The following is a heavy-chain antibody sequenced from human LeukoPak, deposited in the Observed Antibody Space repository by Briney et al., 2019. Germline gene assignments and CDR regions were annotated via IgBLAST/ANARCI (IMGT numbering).Heavy chain of an antibody. Sequence: PSETLSLTCTVSSGSISSSSYYWGWIRQPPGKGLEWIGSIYYSGSTYYNPSLKSRVTISVDTSKNQFSLKLSSVTAADTAVYYCARVGTVIVSSGWPNPYIDPWGQGTLVTVSS. CDR3: ARVGTVIVSSGWPNPYIDP. D-gene: IGHD6-19*01. CDR2: IYYSGST. CDR1: SGSISSSSYY. J-gene: IGHJ5*02. V-gene: IGHV4-39*01.